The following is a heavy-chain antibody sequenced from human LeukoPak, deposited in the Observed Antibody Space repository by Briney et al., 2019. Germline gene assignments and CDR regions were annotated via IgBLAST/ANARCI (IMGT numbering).Heavy chain of an antibody. J-gene: IGHJ4*02. V-gene: IGHV3-33*06. CDR2: IWYDGSNK. CDR3: AKDAVNSSWRRRPDY. CDR1: GFSFGSCG. Sequence: GRSLRLSCAASGFSFGSCGMHWVRQAPGKGLEWVAVIWYDGSNKYYADSVKGRFTISRDNSKNTLYLQMNSLRAEDTAVYYCAKDAVNSSWRRRPDYWGQGTLVTVSS. D-gene: IGHD6-13*01.